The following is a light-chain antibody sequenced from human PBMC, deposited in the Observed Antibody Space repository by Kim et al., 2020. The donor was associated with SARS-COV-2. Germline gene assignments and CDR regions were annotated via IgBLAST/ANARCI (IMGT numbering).Light chain of an antibody. J-gene: IGKJ1*01. CDR1: QDINTW. Sequence: SGGDRVTITCRARQDINTWLGWYQQKPGKAPKRLIYGASNMQSGIPSRFSGSGSGTDFTLTISRLQPDVCATYYCKQANRFPPWTFGQGTKVDIK. CDR2: GAS. V-gene: IGKV1-12*01. CDR3: KQANRFPPWT.